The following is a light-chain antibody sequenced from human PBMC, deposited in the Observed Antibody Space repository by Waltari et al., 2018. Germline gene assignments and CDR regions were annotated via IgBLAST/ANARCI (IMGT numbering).Light chain of an antibody. V-gene: IGKV3-15*01. CDR1: QNIHDN. CDR2: GAS. CDR3: QQYNKWPPLT. J-gene: IGKJ4*01. Sequence: EVLMTQSPATLSVSPGERVTLSCRASQNIHDNLAWYKQKRGQAPRLLIYGASTRATAIPARFRGSGSGTEFTLTISSLQSEDFAVYYFQQYNKWPPLTFGGGTKVEIK.